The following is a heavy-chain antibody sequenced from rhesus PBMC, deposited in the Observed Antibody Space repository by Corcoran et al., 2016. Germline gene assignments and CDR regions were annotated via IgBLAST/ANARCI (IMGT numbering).Heavy chain of an antibody. J-gene: IGHJ6*01. CDR1: GGSLSGYY. CDR2: SGGSSGRP. V-gene: IGHV4-165*02. CDR3: ARSSRSCSYGLDS. Sequence: QVQLQESGPGLVKPSETLSLTCAVSGGSLSGYYWNWIRQPPGKGLGWFWYSGGSSGRPHYNPSLTDRVTISTGTSKSRFSLKRSSVTAADTAVYYCARSSRSCSYGLDSWGQGVVVTVSS. D-gene: IGHD6-13*01.